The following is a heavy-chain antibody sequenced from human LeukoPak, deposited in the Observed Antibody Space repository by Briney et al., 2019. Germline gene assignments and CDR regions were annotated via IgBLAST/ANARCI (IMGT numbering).Heavy chain of an antibody. Sequence: PGGSLRLSCAASGFTFSSYSMNWVRQAPGKGLEWVSSISSSSSYIYYADSVKGRFTISRDNAKNSLYLQMNSLRAEDTAVHYCATGIAVAGTNYYGMDVWGQGTTVTVSS. CDR1: GFTFSSYS. V-gene: IGHV3-21*01. CDR3: ATGIAVAGTNYYGMDV. J-gene: IGHJ6*02. D-gene: IGHD6-19*01. CDR2: ISSSSSYI.